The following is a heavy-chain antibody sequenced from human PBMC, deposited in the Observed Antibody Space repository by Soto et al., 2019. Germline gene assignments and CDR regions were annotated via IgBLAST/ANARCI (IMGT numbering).Heavy chain of an antibody. CDR1: GGSFSGYY. CDR2: INHSGST. CDR3: ARGLYDCYDILTGYYQGPTPQFYYYYYYMDV. V-gene: IGHV4-34*01. J-gene: IGHJ6*03. D-gene: IGHD3-9*01. Sequence: SETLSLTCAVYGGSFSGYYWSWIRQPPGKGLEWIGEINHSGSTNYNPSLKSRVTISVNTPKNQFSLKLSSVTAADTAVYYCARGLYDCYDILTGYYQGPTPQFYYYYYYMDVWGKGTTVTVSS.